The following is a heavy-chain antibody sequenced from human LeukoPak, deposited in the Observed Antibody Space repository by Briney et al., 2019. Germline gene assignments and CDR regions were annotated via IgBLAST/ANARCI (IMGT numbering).Heavy chain of an antibody. Sequence: ASVKVSCKASGYTFNSYVISWVRQAPRQGLEWMGWINTYNGNTNYAQKLQGRVTMTTDTSTSTAYMELRSLRSDDRAMYYCARTRAGDFWSGYYGIDYWGQGTLVTVSS. CDR1: GYTFNSYV. CDR3: ARTRAGDFWSGYYGIDY. CDR2: INTYNGNT. J-gene: IGHJ4*02. V-gene: IGHV1-18*01. D-gene: IGHD3-3*01.